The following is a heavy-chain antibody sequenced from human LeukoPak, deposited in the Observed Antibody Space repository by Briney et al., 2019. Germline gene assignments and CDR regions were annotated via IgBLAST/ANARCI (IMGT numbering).Heavy chain of an antibody. CDR1: GYTFTGYY. J-gene: IGHJ4*02. CDR3: ARFDSNSDIVVVPAAVFGY. CDR2: INPNSGGT. Sequence: ASVKVSCKASGYTFTGYYMHWVRQAPGQGLEWVGWINPNSGGTNYAQKFQGRVTMTRDTSISTAYMELSRLRSDDTAVYYCARFDSNSDIVVVPAAVFGYWGQGTLVTVSS. V-gene: IGHV1-2*02. D-gene: IGHD2-2*01.